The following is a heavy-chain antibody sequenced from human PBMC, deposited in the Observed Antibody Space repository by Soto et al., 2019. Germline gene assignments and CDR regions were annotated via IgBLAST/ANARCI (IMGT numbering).Heavy chain of an antibody. J-gene: IGHJ4*02. CDR1: GYTFTSDG. Sequence: ASVKFSCKAAGYTFTSDGSSWVRQAPGQGLEWMGWISAYNGNTNYAQKLQGRVTMTTDTSTSTAYMELRSLRSDDTAVYYCARAGLLSFGESQGDYWGQGTLVTVSS. D-gene: IGHD3-10*01. CDR2: ISAYNGNT. V-gene: IGHV1-18*01. CDR3: ARAGLLSFGESQGDY.